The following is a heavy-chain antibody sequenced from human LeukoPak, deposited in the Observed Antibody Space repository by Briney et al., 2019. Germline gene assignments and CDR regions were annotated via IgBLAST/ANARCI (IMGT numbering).Heavy chain of an antibody. V-gene: IGHV4-61*02. CDR3: ASGNYYDSSGYFLDP. Sequence: PAETLSLTCTASGGSISSGSYYWSWILQPAGKGLEWIGRIYTSGSTNYNPSLKSRVTISVDTSKNHFSLKLSSVTAADTAVYYCASGNYYDSSGYFLDPWGQGTLVTVSS. J-gene: IGHJ5*02. CDR1: GGSISSGSYY. D-gene: IGHD3-22*01. CDR2: IYTSGST.